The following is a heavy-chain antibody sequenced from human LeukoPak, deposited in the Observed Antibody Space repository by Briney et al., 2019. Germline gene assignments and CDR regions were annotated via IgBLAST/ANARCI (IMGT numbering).Heavy chain of an antibody. D-gene: IGHD2-21*02. CDR1: GFTFSSYA. J-gene: IGHJ4*02. Sequence: GGSLRLSCAASGFTFSSYAMSWVRQAPGNGLEWVSAISGSGGSTYYADSVKGRFTISRDNSKNTLYLQMNSLRAEDTAVYYCAKFVCSDSYYFDYWGQGTLVTVSS. CDR3: AKFVCSDSYYFDY. CDR2: ISGSGGST. V-gene: IGHV3-23*01.